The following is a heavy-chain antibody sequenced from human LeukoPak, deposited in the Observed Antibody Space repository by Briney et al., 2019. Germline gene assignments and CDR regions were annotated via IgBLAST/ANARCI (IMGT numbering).Heavy chain of an antibody. CDR3: ASKGIVGATTFSYPAFDI. J-gene: IGHJ3*02. V-gene: IGHV3-48*01. CDR2: ISSSSSTI. Sequence: GGSLRLSCAASGFTFNDYGMNWVRQAPGKGLEWVSYISSSSSTIYYADSVKGRFTISRDNSKNTLYLQMNSLRAEDTAVYYCASKGIVGATTFSYPAFDIWGQGTMVTVSS. D-gene: IGHD1-26*01. CDR1: GFTFNDYG.